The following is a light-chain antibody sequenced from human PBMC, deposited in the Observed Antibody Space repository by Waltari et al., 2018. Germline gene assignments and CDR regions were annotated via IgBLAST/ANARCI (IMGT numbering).Light chain of an antibody. J-gene: IGKJ3*01. CDR3: QQGYHAPLT. V-gene: IGKV1-39*01. Sequence: DIQMTQARSSLSASVGDRGTITCRASQSISTNLNLYQQQPWKAPNLLISDASNLQNGVPSRFSGSGSATDFTLTIISLQSEDFAPYYCQQGYHAPLTFGPGTTVDVK. CDR1: QSISTN. CDR2: DAS.